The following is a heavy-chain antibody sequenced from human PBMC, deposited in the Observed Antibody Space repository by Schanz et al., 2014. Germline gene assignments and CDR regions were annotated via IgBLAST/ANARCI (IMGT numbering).Heavy chain of an antibody. D-gene: IGHD2-15*01. CDR2: ISDDGSRR. CDR1: GFIFSYYT. J-gene: IGHJ4*02. Sequence: QVELVESGGGVVQPGRSLRLSCAASGFIFSYYTIHWVRQAPGKGLEWVAVISDDGSRRHYADFVTGRFTISRDNSKDTVYLQMNSLRAEDTAVYYCARDLAGGGNDVWGQGTVVTVSS. V-gene: IGHV3-30*04. CDR3: ARDLAGGGNDV.